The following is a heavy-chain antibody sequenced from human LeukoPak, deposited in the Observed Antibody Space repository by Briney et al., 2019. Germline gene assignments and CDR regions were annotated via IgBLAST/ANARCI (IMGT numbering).Heavy chain of an antibody. V-gene: IGHV3-30*02. Sequence: GRSLRLSCAASGFTFSSYGMHWVRQAPGKGLEWVAFIGYDGSNKYYADSVKGRFTISRDNSKNTLYLQMNSLRAEDTAVYYCAKDSKTYSGSYGVDYWGQGTLVTVSS. CDR1: GFTFSSYG. D-gene: IGHD1-26*01. J-gene: IGHJ4*02. CDR2: IGYDGSNK. CDR3: AKDSKTYSGSYGVDY.